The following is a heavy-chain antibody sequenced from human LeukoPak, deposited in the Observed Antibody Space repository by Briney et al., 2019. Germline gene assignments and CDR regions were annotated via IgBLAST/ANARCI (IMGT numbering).Heavy chain of an antibody. CDR2: IIPIFGTA. V-gene: IGHV1-69*13. CDR3: ARVMAPRNYYYGMDV. D-gene: IGHD5-24*01. J-gene: IGHJ6*02. Sequence: SVKVSCKASGGTFISYAISWVRQAPGQGLEWMGGIIPIFGTANYAQKFQGRVTITADESTSTAYMELSSLRSEDTAVYYCARVMAPRNYYYGMDVWGQGTTVTVSS. CDR1: GGTFISYA.